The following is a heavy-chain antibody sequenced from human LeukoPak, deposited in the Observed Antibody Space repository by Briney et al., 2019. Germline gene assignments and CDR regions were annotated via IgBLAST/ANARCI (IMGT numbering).Heavy chain of an antibody. CDR1: GFTFSSYA. CDR2: ISGSGGST. CDR3: AKDLRAYDVKFDY. D-gene: IGHD3-10*01. J-gene: IGHJ4*02. Sequence: GGSLRLSCAASGFTFSSYAMSWVRQAPGKGLEWVSAISGSGGSTYYADSVKGRFTISRDNYKNTLYLQMNSLRAEDTDVYYCAKDLRAYDVKFDYWGQGTLVTVSS. V-gene: IGHV3-23*01.